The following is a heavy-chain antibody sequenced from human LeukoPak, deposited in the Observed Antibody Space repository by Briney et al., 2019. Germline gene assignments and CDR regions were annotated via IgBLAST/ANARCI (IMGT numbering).Heavy chain of an antibody. CDR3: ASLVVVAATNISNWFDP. CDR2: INHSGST. D-gene: IGHD2-15*01. Sequence: PGGSLRLSCAASGSTFSNYAMNWVRQPPGKGLEWIGEINHSGSTNYNPSLKSRVTISVDTSKNQFSLKLSSVTAADTAVYYCASLVVVAATNISNWFDPWGQGTLVTVSS. V-gene: IGHV4-34*01. J-gene: IGHJ5*02. CDR1: GSTFSNYA.